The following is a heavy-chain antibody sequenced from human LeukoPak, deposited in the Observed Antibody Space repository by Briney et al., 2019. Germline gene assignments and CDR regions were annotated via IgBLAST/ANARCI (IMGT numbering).Heavy chain of an antibody. J-gene: IGHJ5*02. D-gene: IGHD2/OR15-2a*01. CDR2: IYYSGST. CDR3: ARDKNFFSNWFDP. Sequence: PSETLSLTCTVSGGSISSYYWRWIRQPPGKGLEWIGYIYYSGSTNYNPSLKSRVTISVDTSKNQFSLKLSSVTAADTAVYYCARDKNFFSNWFDPWGQGTLVTVSS. V-gene: IGHV4-59*12. CDR1: GGSISSYY.